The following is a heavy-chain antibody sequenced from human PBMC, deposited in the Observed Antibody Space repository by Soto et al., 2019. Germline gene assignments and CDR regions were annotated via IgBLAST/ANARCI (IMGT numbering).Heavy chain of an antibody. D-gene: IGHD6-19*01. J-gene: IGHJ4*02. Sequence: AASVKVSCKVSGYTLTELSMHWVRQAPGKGLEWMGGFDPEDGETIYAQKFQGRVTMTEDTSTDTAYMELSSLRSEDTAVYYCATDSPSGWRFFDYWGQGTLVTVSS. CDR1: GYTLTELS. CDR3: ATDSPSGWRFFDY. CDR2: FDPEDGET. V-gene: IGHV1-24*01.